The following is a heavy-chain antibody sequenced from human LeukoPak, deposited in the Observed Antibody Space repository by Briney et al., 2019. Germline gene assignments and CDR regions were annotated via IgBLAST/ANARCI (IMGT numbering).Heavy chain of an antibody. Sequence: ASLKVSCKASGYTFTGYYMHWVRRAPGQGLEWMGWINPNSGGTNYAQKFQGRVTMTRDTSISTAYMELSRLRSDDTAVYYCARLAIAAAGTSDYWGQGTLVTVSS. D-gene: IGHD6-13*01. CDR2: INPNSGGT. J-gene: IGHJ4*02. V-gene: IGHV1-2*02. CDR1: GYTFTGYY. CDR3: ARLAIAAAGTSDY.